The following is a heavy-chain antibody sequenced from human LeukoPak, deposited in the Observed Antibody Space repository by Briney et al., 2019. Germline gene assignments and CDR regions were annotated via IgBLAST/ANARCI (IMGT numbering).Heavy chain of an antibody. V-gene: IGHV3-21*01. J-gene: IGHJ4*02. D-gene: IGHD2-15*01. CDR3: ARVLTPHAGRTPSSLDY. Sequence: GGSLRLSCAASGFTFSSYAMNWIRQAPGKGLEWVSSISSSGAYIYYANSLKGRFTISRDNADNSLFLQINSLRAEDTAVYYCARVLTPHAGRTPSSLDYWGQGTLVTVSS. CDR1: GFTFSSYA. CDR2: ISSSGAYI.